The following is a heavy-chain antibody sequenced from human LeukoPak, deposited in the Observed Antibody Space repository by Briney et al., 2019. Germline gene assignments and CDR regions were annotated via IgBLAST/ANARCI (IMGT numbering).Heavy chain of an antibody. CDR2: ISFSSTHI. V-gene: IGHV3-21*06. D-gene: IGHD3-9*01. CDR1: GFIFSNYG. Sequence: AGGSLRLSCAASGFIFSNYGMSWVRQAPGKGLEWVSSISFSSTHIYYADSIQGRFTISRDNAENSLYLQMNSLRAEDTAVYYCARGADQETYDILTGYFFDYWGQGTLVTVSS. CDR3: ARGADQETYDILTGYFFDY. J-gene: IGHJ4*02.